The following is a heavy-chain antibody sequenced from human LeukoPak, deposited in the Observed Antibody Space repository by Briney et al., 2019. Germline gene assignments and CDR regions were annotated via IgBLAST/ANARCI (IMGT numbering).Heavy chain of an antibody. D-gene: IGHD6-19*01. CDR2: IYHSGST. Sequence: SSQTLSLTCTVSGGSISNGGYYWSWIRQLPGKGLEWIGYIYHSGSTYYNPSLKSRVTISVDRSKNQFSLKLSSVTAADTAVYYCAHQPAASSGWYYFDYWGQGTLVTVSS. CDR1: GGSISNGGYY. V-gene: IGHV4-30-2*01. J-gene: IGHJ4*02. CDR3: AHQPAASSGWYYFDY.